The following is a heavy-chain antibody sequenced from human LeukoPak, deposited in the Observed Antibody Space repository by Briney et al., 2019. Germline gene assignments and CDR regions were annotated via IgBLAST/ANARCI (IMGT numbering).Heavy chain of an antibody. D-gene: IGHD2-21*02. CDR1: GGSISSGGYY. CDR3: ASSVAVTAIFDY. Sequence: SQTLSLTCTVSGGSISSGGYYWSWIRQHPGKGLEWIGYIYYSGSTCYNPSLKSRVTISVDTSKNQFSLKLSSVTAADTAVYYCASSVAVTAIFDYWGPGTLVTVSS. J-gene: IGHJ4*02. V-gene: IGHV4-31*03. CDR2: IYYSGST.